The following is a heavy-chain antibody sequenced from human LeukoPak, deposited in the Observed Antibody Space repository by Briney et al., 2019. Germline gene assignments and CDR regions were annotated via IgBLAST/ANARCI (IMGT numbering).Heavy chain of an antibody. CDR1: GGTFGSYT. J-gene: IGHJ4*02. CDR3: ARCTNGVCAPSY. Sequence: SVKVSCKXSGGTFGSYTISWVRQSPGQGLEWMGRIIPILGIANYAQKFQGRVTITADKSTSTAYMELSSLRSEDTAVYYCARCTNGVCAPSYWGQGTLVTVPS. V-gene: IGHV1-69*02. CDR2: IIPILGIA. D-gene: IGHD2-8*01.